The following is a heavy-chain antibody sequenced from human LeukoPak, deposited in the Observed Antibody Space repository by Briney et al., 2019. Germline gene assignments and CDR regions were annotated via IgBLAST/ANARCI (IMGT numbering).Heavy chain of an antibody. CDR3: AKYGVDCSSTSCYPLYYMDV. CDR1: GFTFSSYS. J-gene: IGHJ6*03. CDR2: ISGGGGIT. Sequence: GGSLRLSCAASGFTFSSYSMNWVRQAPGKGLEWVSSISGGGGITNYADSVKGRFTISRDNSKYTLFLQMNSLRAEDTAVYYCAKYGVDCSSTSCYPLYYMDVWGKGTTVTVSS. V-gene: IGHV3-23*01. D-gene: IGHD2-2*01.